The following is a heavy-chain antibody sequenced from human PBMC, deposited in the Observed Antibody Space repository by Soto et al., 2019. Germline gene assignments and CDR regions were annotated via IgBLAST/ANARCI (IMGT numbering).Heavy chain of an antibody. Sequence: GGSLRLSCAASGFTFSSYEMNWVRQAPGKGLELVSYISSSGSTIYYADSVKGRFTISRDNAKNSLYLQMNSLRAEDTAVYYCARGETDLGDFDYWGQGTLVTVSS. CDR3: ARGETDLGDFDY. J-gene: IGHJ4*02. CDR2: ISSSGSTI. V-gene: IGHV3-48*03. CDR1: GFTFSSYE. D-gene: IGHD1-1*01.